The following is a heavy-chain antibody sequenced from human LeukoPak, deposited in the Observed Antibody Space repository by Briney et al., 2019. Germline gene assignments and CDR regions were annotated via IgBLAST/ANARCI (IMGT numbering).Heavy chain of an antibody. D-gene: IGHD3-3*01. J-gene: IGHJ4*02. CDR3: ARGNGNYDFWSGYFGRDYYFDY. CDR2: IYYSGST. Sequence: SETLSLTCTVSGGSISSNYWSWIRQPPGKGMEWIGYIYYSGSTNYNPSLKSRVTISVDTSKNQFSLKLSSVTAADTAVYYCARGNGNYDFWSGYFGRDYYFDYWGQGTLVTVSS. CDR1: GGSISSNY. V-gene: IGHV4-59*12.